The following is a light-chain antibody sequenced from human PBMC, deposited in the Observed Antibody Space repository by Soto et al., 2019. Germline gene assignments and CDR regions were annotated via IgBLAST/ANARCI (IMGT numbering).Light chain of an antibody. J-gene: IGKJ5*01. CDR3: QQYNNWPIT. CDR2: GAS. V-gene: IGKV3-15*01. Sequence: EIVMTQSPATLSVSPGERATLSCRASQSVSSNLASYQQKPGQAPRLLIYGASTRATGIPARFSGSGSGTEFTLTICSLQSEDFAVYYCQQYNNWPITFGQGTRLE. CDR1: QSVSSN.